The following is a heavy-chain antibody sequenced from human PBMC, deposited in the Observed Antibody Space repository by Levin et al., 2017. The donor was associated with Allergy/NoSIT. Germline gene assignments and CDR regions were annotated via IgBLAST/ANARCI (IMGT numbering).Heavy chain of an antibody. CDR1: GFSFSSPS. Sequence: LSLTCAATGFSFSSPSMNWVRQAPGKGLEWVSLISNSATFTNYADSVKGRFTVSRDNANNSFHLQMNSLRVEDTAVYYCARAVAGIWDAFDIWGQGTMVTVSS. D-gene: IGHD6-19*01. CDR3: ARAVAGIWDAFDI. J-gene: IGHJ3*02. V-gene: IGHV3-21*01. CDR2: ISNSATFT.